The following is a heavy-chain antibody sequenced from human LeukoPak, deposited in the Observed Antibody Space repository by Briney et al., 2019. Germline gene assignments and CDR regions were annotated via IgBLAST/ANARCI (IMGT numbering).Heavy chain of an antibody. J-gene: IGHJ4*02. V-gene: IGHV3-53*01. D-gene: IGHD5-12*01. Sequence: GGSLRLSCVASGFTVSSNYMSWVRQAPGKGLEWVSAISGSGGSTYYADSVKGRFTISRDNSKNTLYLQMNSLRAEDTAVYYCARVLSGYDFDYWGQGTLVTVSS. CDR2: ISGSGGST. CDR1: GFTVSSNY. CDR3: ARVLSGYDFDY.